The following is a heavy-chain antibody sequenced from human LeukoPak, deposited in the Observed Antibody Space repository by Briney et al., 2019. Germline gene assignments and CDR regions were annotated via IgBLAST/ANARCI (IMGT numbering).Heavy chain of an antibody. CDR2: ISYDGSNK. Sequence: GGSLRLSCADSGFTFSSSAMHWVRQAPGKGLEWVAFISYDGSNKYYADSVKGRFTISRDNSKNTLYLQMNSLRAEDTAVYYCARQMFPYDTSTYYGYFQHWGQGTLVTVSS. CDR3: ARQMFPYDTSTYYGYFQH. J-gene: IGHJ1*01. CDR1: GFTFSSSA. V-gene: IGHV3-30-3*01. D-gene: IGHD3-22*01.